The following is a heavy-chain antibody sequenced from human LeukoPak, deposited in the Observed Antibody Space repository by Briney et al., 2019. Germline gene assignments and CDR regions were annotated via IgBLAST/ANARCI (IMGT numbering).Heavy chain of an antibody. Sequence: GGSLRLSCAASGFTFSSYGMHWVRQAPGKGLEWVAVIWYDGSNKYYADSVKGRFTISRDNSKNTLYLQMNSLRAEDTAVYYWARDPSSPYCSSTSCPYGMDVWGQGTTVTVSS. V-gene: IGHV3-33*01. CDR2: IWYDGSNK. CDR1: GFTFSSYG. J-gene: IGHJ6*02. CDR3: ARDPSSPYCSSTSCPYGMDV. D-gene: IGHD2-2*01.